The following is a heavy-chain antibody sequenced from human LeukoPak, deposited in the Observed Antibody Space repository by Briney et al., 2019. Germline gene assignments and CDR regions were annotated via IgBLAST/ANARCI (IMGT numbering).Heavy chain of an antibody. V-gene: IGHV3-64D*09. CDR3: VKSGYSTSSDIDY. D-gene: IGHD6-6*01. CDR2: INSNGDST. CDR1: GFTFSAHA. Sequence: PGGSLRLSCSVSGFTFSAHAMHRLRQPPGKGLECFLSINSNGDSTYHADSVKGRFTISRENSRSTLYLQMKSLRPEDTAVYYCVKSGYSTSSDIDYWGQGTLVTVSS. J-gene: IGHJ4*02.